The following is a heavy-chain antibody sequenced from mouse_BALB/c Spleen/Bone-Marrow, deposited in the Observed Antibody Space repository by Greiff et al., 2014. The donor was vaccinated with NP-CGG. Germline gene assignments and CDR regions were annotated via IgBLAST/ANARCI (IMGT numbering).Heavy chain of an antibody. Sequence: VQLQQSGAELVKPGASVKLSCKASGYTFTSCYMYWVKQRPGQGLEWIGEINPSNGGTNFNGKFKSRATLTVDKSSSTAYMQLSSLTSEDSAVYYCTRGRTWDFDYWGQGTTLTVSS. V-gene: IGHV1S81*02. J-gene: IGHJ2*01. CDR2: INPSNGGT. CDR1: GYTFTSCY. D-gene: IGHD4-1*01. CDR3: TRGRTWDFDY.